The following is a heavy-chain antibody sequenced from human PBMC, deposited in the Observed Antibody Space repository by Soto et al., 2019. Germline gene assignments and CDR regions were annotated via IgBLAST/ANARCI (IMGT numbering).Heavy chain of an antibody. D-gene: IGHD3-22*01. CDR3: ARIVTYPDHWFDP. V-gene: IGHV4-61*08. CDR2: IYYSGST. Sequence: SETLSLTCTVSGGSISSGGYYWSWIRQHPGKGLEWIGYIYYSGSTYYNPSLKSRVTISVDTSKNQFSLKLSSVTAADTAVYYCARIVTYPDHWFDPWGQGTLVTVSS. J-gene: IGHJ5*02. CDR1: GGSISSGGYY.